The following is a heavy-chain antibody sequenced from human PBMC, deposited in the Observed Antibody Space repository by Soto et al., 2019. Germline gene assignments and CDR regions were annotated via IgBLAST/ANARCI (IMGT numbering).Heavy chain of an antibody. J-gene: IGHJ4*02. Sequence: SGPTLVNPTQTLTLTCTFSGFSLSTSGMRVSWIRQPPGKALEWLARIDWDDDKFYSTSLKTRLTISKDTSKNQVVLTMTNMDPVDTATYYCARILPYSSGWSFDYWGQGTLLTVSS. V-gene: IGHV2-70*04. CDR1: GFSLSTSGMR. CDR2: IDWDDDK. CDR3: ARILPYSSGWSFDY. D-gene: IGHD6-19*01.